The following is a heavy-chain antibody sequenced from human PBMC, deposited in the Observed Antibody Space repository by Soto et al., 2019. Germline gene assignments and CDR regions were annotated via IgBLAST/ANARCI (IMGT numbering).Heavy chain of an antibody. Sequence: QVQLVQSGAEVKKPGSSVKVSCKASGGTFSSYAISWVRQAPGQGLEWMGGIIPIFGTANYAQKFQGRVTITADESTSTAYMELSSLRSEDTAVYYCASEPYGDYGRGSIQPGALFDYWGQGTLVTVSS. D-gene: IGHD4-17*01. CDR2: IIPIFGTA. CDR3: ASEPYGDYGRGSIQPGALFDY. J-gene: IGHJ4*02. CDR1: GGTFSSYA. V-gene: IGHV1-69*01.